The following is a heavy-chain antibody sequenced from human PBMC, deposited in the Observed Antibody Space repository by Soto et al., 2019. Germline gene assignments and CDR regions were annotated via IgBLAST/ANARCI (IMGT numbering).Heavy chain of an antibody. Sequence: SVKVSCKASGGTFSSYAISWVRQAPGQGLEWMGGIIPIFGTANYAQKFQGRVTITADKSTSTAYMELSSLRSEDTAAYYCARAHPSLDTAMVTGPRRAFDIWGQGTMVTVSS. J-gene: IGHJ3*02. V-gene: IGHV1-69*06. CDR3: ARAHPSLDTAMVTGPRRAFDI. D-gene: IGHD5-18*01. CDR2: IIPIFGTA. CDR1: GGTFSSYA.